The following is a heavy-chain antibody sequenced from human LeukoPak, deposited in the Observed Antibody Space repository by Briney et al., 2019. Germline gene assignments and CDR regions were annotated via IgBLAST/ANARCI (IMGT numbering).Heavy chain of an antibody. Sequence: AGGSLRLSCVASEFTFSVYWMHWVRQSPGKGLEWVSRIRGDGARTDHADSVKGRFTVSRDNAKNTVYLQMNSLRAEDTALYYCARDNSPGWFDPWGQGTLVTVSS. V-gene: IGHV3-74*01. CDR1: EFTFSVYW. CDR3: ARDNSPGWFDP. J-gene: IGHJ5*02. D-gene: IGHD4-23*01. CDR2: IRGDGART.